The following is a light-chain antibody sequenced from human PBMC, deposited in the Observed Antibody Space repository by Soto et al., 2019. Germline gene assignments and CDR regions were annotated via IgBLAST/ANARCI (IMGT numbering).Light chain of an antibody. Sequence: EIVLTQSPGTLSLSPGERATLSCRASQSVCSSFLAWYQQRPGQAPRLLIFGASYRATGIPDRFSGSGSETAFTLTISRLEPEDFAVYYCQPDSNSPLEATFGRGSNMD. V-gene: IGKV3-20*01. CDR3: QPDSNSPLEAT. J-gene: IGKJ3*01. CDR2: GAS. CDR1: QSVCSSF.